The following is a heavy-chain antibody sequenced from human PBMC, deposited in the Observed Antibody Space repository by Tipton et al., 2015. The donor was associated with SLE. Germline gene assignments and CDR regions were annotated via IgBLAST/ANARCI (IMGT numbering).Heavy chain of an antibody. Sequence: LRLSCSVSGGSINSGNYYWGWIRQPPGKGLEWIGTIYYSGSTYYNPSLKSRVTISVDTSKNQFSLKLSSVTAADTAVYYCARHWGGYCSSTSCRGPFDYWGQVTLVTVSS. V-gene: IGHV4-39*01. D-gene: IGHD2-2*01. CDR2: IYYSGST. CDR3: ARHWGGYCSSTSCRGPFDY. J-gene: IGHJ4*02. CDR1: GGSINSGNYY.